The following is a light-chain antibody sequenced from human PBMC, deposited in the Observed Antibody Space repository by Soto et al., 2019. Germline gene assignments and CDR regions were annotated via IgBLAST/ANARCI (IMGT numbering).Light chain of an antibody. J-gene: IGLJ1*01. CDR1: SSDVGVYNY. V-gene: IGLV2-11*01. CDR3: FSYTSSGTYV. CDR2: DVS. Sequence: QSVLTQPRSVSGSPGQSVTISCTGTSSDVGVYNYVSWYQQHPGKAPKLMIYDVSNRPSGVPDRFSGSKSGNTASLTISGLQAEDETDYYCFSYTSSGTYVFGTGTKLTVL.